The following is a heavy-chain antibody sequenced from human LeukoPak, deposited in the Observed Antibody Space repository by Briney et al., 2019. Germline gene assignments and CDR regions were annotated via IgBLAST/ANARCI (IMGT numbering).Heavy chain of an antibody. J-gene: IGHJ4*02. CDR3: ARDSGGALDC. CDR1: GFTISRYW. D-gene: IGHD3-10*01. V-gene: IGHV3-7*01. Sequence: GGSLRLSCAASGFTISRYWMVWVRQAPGKGLDWVANIKQDGSEKNYGDSVKGRFTISRDNAKNSLYLQINSLRVEDTAVYYCARDSGGALDCWGQGTLVTVSS. CDR2: IKQDGSEK.